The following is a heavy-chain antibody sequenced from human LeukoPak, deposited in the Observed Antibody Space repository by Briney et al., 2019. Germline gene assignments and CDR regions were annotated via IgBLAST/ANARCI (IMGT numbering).Heavy chain of an antibody. CDR2: ISGSGAGT. J-gene: IGHJ4*02. D-gene: IGHD6-19*01. V-gene: IGHV3-23*01. CDR1: GFTFSSYA. Sequence: GGSLRLSCAASGFTFSSYAMSWVRQAPGKGLEWVSAISGSGAGTYYADSVKGRFTISRDNSKNTLYLQANSLRAEDTAVYYCAKDRGTSGCYGFDYWGQGTLVTVSS. CDR3: AKDRGTSGCYGFDY.